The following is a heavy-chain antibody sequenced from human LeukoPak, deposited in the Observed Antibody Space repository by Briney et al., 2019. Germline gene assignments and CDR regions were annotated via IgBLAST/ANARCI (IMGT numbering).Heavy chain of an antibody. CDR2: ISSSSSTI. J-gene: IGHJ6*02. V-gene: IGHV3-48*01. D-gene: IGHD2-2*01. CDR1: GFRFSGYS. Sequence: GGSLRLSCEASGFRFSGYSMNWVRQAPGKGLEWVSYISSSSSTIYYADSVKGRFTISRDNAKNSLYLQMNSLRAEDTAVYYCAKGKYGRYYYYGMDVWGQGTTVTVSS. CDR3: AKGKYGRYYYYGMDV.